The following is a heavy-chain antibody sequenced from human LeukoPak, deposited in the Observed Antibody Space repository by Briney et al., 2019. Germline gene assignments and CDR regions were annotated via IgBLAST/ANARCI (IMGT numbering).Heavy chain of an antibody. CDR3: ARGGGGYYLNWYFDL. CDR2: ISAYNGNT. V-gene: IGHV1-18*01. CDR1: GYTFTSYG. D-gene: IGHD3-22*01. J-gene: IGHJ2*01. Sequence: ASVKVSCKASGYTFTSYGISWVRQAPGQGLWWMGWISAYNGNTNYAQKLQGRVTMTTDTSTSTAYMELRSLRSDDTAVYYCARGGGGYYLNWYFDLWGRGTLVTVSS.